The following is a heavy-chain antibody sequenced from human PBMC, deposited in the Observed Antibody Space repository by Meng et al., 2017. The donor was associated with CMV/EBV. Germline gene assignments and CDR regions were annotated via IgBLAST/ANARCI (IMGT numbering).Heavy chain of an antibody. Sequence: GGSLRLSCAASGFTFSSYGMHWVRQAPGKGLEWVAFIRYDGSNKYYADSVKGRFTISRDNSKNTLYLQMNSLRAEDTAVYYCAKDKGQAAPTWFDPWGQGTLVTVSS. CDR3: AKDKGQAAPTWFDP. V-gene: IGHV3-30*02. CDR1: GFTFSSYG. CDR2: IRYDGSNK. D-gene: IGHD6-13*01. J-gene: IGHJ5*02.